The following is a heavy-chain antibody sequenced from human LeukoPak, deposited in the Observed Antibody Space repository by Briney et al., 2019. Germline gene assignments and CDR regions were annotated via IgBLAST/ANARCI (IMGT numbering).Heavy chain of an antibody. V-gene: IGHV3-23*01. D-gene: IGHD2-2*01. CDR1: GFTFSSYA. J-gene: IGHJ5*02. CDR3: AKDVVAFPVEWFDP. Sequence: GGSLRLSCAASGFTFSSYAMSWVRQAPGKRLEWVSAISGSGGSTYYADSVKGRFTISRDNSKNTLYLQMNSLRAEDTAVYYCAKDVVAFPVEWFDPWGQGTLVTVSS. CDR2: ISGSGGST.